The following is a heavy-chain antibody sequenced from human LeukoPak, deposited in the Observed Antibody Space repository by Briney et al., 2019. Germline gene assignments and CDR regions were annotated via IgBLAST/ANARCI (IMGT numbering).Heavy chain of an antibody. D-gene: IGHD1-1*01. CDR1: GFTFSNAW. J-gene: IGHJ5*02. CDR3: ARDGVRGLERRHYWFDP. V-gene: IGHV3-21*01. CDR2: ISSSSSYI. Sequence: KSGGSLRLSCAAVGFTFSNAWMSWVRQAPGKGLEWVSSISSSSSYIYYADSVKGRFTIPRDNAKNSLYLQMNSLRAEDTAVYYCARDGVRGLERRHYWFDPWGQGTLVTVSS.